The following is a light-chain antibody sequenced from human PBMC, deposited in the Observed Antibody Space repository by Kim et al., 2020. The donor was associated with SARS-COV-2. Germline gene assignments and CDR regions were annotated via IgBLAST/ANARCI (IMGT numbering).Light chain of an antibody. CDR3: GTWDNSLYGAV. Sequence: QTVTSSCSAGVSNRGGNDVAWYRQLPGTAPKLVIYDTHKRPSGTSDRFSGSKSGTSATLDITGLQAGDEADYFCGTWDNSLYGAVFGGGTQLTVL. J-gene: IGLJ2*01. V-gene: IGLV1-51*01. CDR2: DTH. CDR1: VSNRGGND.